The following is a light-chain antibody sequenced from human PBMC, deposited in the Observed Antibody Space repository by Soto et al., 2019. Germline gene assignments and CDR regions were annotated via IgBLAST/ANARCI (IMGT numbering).Light chain of an antibody. J-gene: IGLJ1*01. CDR1: ITDPVGHNY. CDR2: GVN. Sequence: QCLPAQPCSVCASRRQSIDIYCNGTITDPVGHNYVSWYQHHPGKVPKLIIYGVNNRPSVVSDRFSGSKSGNTASLTISNLAAADESDYYCRSYTSTDTPFVFGTGTKVTVL. CDR3: RSYTSTDTPFV. V-gene: IGLV2-14*01.